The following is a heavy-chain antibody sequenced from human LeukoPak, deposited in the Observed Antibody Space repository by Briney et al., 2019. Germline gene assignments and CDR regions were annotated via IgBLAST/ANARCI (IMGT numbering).Heavy chain of an antibody. CDR2: IIPIFGTA. CDR3: ARDPQYYYGSGRNPNAFDI. CDR1: GGTFSSYA. Sequence: SVKVSCKASGGTFSSYAISWVRQAPGQGLEWMGGIIPIFGTANYAQKFQGRVTITADESTSTAYMELSSLRSEDTAVYYCARDPQYYYGSGRNPNAFDIWGQGTMVTVSS. D-gene: IGHD3-10*01. V-gene: IGHV1-69*13. J-gene: IGHJ3*02.